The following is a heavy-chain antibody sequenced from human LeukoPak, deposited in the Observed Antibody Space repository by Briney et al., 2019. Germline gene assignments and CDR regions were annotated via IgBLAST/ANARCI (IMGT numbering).Heavy chain of an antibody. Sequence: PSETLSLTCTVSGGSISNSDYYWGWIRQPPGKGLEWIGSISNNGNTYNNPSLKSRVTISIDTSKNQISLKLGSVAAADTAVYYCAREGGDPRWLDPWGQGTLVTVSS. CDR2: ISNNGNT. D-gene: IGHD6-25*01. CDR3: AREGGDPRWLDP. J-gene: IGHJ5*02. CDR1: GGSISNSDYY. V-gene: IGHV4-39*07.